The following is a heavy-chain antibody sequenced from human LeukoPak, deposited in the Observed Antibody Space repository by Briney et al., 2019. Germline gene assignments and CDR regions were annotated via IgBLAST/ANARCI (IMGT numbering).Heavy chain of an antibody. CDR3: ARARRVAGTSGWWFDP. CDR1: GGSISSGGYS. J-gene: IGHJ5*02. V-gene: IGHV4-30-2*01. D-gene: IGHD6-19*01. Sequence: PSQTLSLTCAVSGGSISSGGYSWSWIRQPPGKGLEWIGYIYHSGSTYYNPSLKSRVTISVDRSKNQFSLKLSSVTAADTAVYYCARARRVAGTSGWWFDPWGQGTLVTVSS. CDR2: IYHSGST.